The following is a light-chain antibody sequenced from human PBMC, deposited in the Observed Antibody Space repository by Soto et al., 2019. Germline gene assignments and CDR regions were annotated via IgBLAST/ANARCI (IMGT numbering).Light chain of an antibody. CDR2: GAS. Sequence: EIVMTQSPATLSVSPGERVTLSCRASQSVSSDLAWYQQKPGQAPRLLIYGASTRATGIPARFSGSGSGTEFTLTISSLLSEDFAVYYCHQYYNWPPYTVGQGTKVDSK. V-gene: IGKV3-15*01. J-gene: IGKJ2*01. CDR1: QSVSSD. CDR3: HQYYNWPPYT.